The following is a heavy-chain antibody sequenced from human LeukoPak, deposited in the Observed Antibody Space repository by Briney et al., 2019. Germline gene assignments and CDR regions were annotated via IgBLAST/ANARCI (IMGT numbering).Heavy chain of an antibody. Sequence: ASVKVSCKVSGYTFTDYYMHWVPQSPGKRLEWMGLVDPEDGETIYAEKIQGRVTITADTSTDTAYMERSSLRSEDTAVYYCATEGFLEWLHGDYYYYMDVWGKGTTVTVSS. CDR3: ATEGFLEWLHGDYYYYMDV. J-gene: IGHJ6*03. CDR1: GYTFTDYY. V-gene: IGHV1-69-2*01. D-gene: IGHD3-3*01. CDR2: VDPEDGET.